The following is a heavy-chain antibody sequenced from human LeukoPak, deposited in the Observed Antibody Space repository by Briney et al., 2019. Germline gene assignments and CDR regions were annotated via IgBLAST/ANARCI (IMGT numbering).Heavy chain of an antibody. V-gene: IGHV3-9*01. D-gene: IGHD3-10*01. CDR3: AKDVFTMVRGVLEC. CDR1: GFTFDGYA. Sequence: GRSLRLSCAASGFTFDGYAMHWVRQAPGKGLEWVSGISWNSGTIGYADSVKGRFTISRDNAKNSLYLQMNSLRAEDTALYYCAKDVFTMVRGVLECWGQGTLVTVSS. CDR2: ISWNSGTI. J-gene: IGHJ4*02.